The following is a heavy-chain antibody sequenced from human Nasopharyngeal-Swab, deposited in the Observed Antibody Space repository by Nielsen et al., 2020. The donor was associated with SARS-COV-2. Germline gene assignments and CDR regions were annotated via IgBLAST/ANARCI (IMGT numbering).Heavy chain of an antibody. CDR1: GFTFSSYW. D-gene: IGHD3-9*01. J-gene: IGHJ4*02. CDR3: ARGDILTPYYFDY. V-gene: IGHV3-7*04. CDR2: IKQDGSEK. Sequence: GGSLRLSCAASGFTFSSYWMSWVRQAPGKGLEWVANIKQDGSEKYYVDSVKGRFTISRDNAKNSLYLQMNSLRAEATAVYYCARGDILTPYYFDYWGQGTLVTVSS.